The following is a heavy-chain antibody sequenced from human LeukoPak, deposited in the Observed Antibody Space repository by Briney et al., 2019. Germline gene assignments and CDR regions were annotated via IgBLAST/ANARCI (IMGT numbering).Heavy chain of an antibody. J-gene: IGHJ4*02. CDR1: GFILSNYA. CDR2: ISAGGGGS. Sequence: GGSLRLSCAASGFILSNYAMSWVRQAPGKGLEWVSSISAGGGGSYNADSVKGGFTISRDNSKNTLYLQMNSLRAEDTAVYYCAKEAVRKFDFDYWGQGTLVTVSS. V-gene: IGHV3-23*01. CDR3: AKEAVRKFDFDY. D-gene: IGHD1-14*01.